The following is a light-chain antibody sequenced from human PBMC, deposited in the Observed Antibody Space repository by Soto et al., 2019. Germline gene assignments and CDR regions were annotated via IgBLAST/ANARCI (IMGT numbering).Light chain of an antibody. J-gene: IGLJ1*01. CDR1: TSDVGGYDY. CDR2: DVS. Sequence: QSVLTQPASVSGSPGQSITISCTGTTSDVGGYDYVSWYQQHPDKPPKLMIYDVSNRPSGVSNRFSGSKSGNTASLTISGLQAEDEADYYCSSYTSTNTALVFGTGTKVTVL. CDR3: SSYTSTNTALV. V-gene: IGLV2-14*01.